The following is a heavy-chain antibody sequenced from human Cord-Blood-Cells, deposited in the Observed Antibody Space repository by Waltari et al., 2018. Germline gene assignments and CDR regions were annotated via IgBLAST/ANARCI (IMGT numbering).Heavy chain of an antibody. CDR3: ARLPWGSGWLDY. V-gene: IGHV1-2*02. CDR1: GYTFTGYY. CDR2: INPNSGGT. Sequence: QVQLVQSGAEVKKPGASVKVSCKASGYTFTGYYMHWVRQAPGQGRGWMGWINPNSGGTNYEQKFQGRVTMTRDTSISTAYMELSRLRSDDTAVYDCARLPWGSGWLDYWGQGTLVTVSS. J-gene: IGHJ4*02. D-gene: IGHD7-27*01.